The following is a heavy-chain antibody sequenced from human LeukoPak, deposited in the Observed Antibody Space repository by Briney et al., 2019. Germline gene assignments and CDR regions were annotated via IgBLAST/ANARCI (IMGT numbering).Heavy chain of an antibody. CDR1: GDTFSNYG. D-gene: IGHD3-22*01. CDR3: ARDLYYYDSGGPDY. CDR2: IMPISGIA. V-gene: IGHV1-69*05. J-gene: IGHJ4*02. Sequence: SVKVSCKXSGDTFSNYGLSWVRQAPRQGLEWMGRIMPISGIANYAQKFQDRVTINTDESTSTVYMELNSLRSEDTAVYYCARDLYYYDSGGPDYWGQGTLVSVSS.